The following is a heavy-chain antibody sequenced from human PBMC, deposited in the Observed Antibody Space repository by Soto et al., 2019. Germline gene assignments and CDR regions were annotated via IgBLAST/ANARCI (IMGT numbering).Heavy chain of an antibody. V-gene: IGHV6-1*01. Sequence: SQTLSLTCAISGDSVSSNSAAWNWIRQSPSRGLEWLGRTYYRSKWYNDYAVSVKSRITINPDTSKNQFSLQLNSVTPEDTAVYYCARGLRYSSSSVYCYYYGMDVWGQGATVTVSS. D-gene: IGHD6-6*01. CDR1: GDSVSSNSAA. CDR2: TYYRSKWYN. CDR3: ARGLRYSSSSVYCYYYGMDV. J-gene: IGHJ6*02.